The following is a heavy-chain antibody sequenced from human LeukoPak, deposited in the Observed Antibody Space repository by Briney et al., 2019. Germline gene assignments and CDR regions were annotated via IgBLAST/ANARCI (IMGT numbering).Heavy chain of an antibody. CDR2: ISSSGSTI. D-gene: IGHD3-22*01. Sequence: GGSLRLSCAASGFTFSDYYMSWIRQAPGKGLEWVSYISSSGSTIYYADSVKGRFTISRDNAKNSLYLQMNSLRAEDTAVYYCARAYDSSGYYYEFDYWGQGTLVTVSS. V-gene: IGHV3-11*04. J-gene: IGHJ4*02. CDR1: GFTFSDYY. CDR3: ARAYDSSGYYYEFDY.